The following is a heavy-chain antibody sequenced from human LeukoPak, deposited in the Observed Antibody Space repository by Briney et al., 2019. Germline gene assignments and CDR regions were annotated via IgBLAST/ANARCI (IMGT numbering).Heavy chain of an antibody. J-gene: IGHJ6*03. CDR1: GYIFTSYG. Sequence: GASVKVSCKASGYIFTSYGISWVRQAPGQGLEWMGWISAYNGNANYAQKLQGRVTMTTDTSTSTAYMELRSLRSDDTAVYYCAKLAAAYYMDVWGKGTTVTVSS. CDR3: AKLAAAYYMDV. D-gene: IGHD6-13*01. V-gene: IGHV1-18*01. CDR2: ISAYNGNA.